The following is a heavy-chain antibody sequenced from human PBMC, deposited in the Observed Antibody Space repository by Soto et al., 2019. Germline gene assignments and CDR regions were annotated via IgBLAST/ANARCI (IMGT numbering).Heavy chain of an antibody. Sequence: QVQLVQSGAEVKKPGASVKLSRKASGYTFTSYYIHWVRQAPGQGLEWIGIINPNGGSTNYAHNFKGRLTVTRDTSTATVYMELGALTSEDTAVYYCARGLGLGDYWGQGTLVTVSS. J-gene: IGHJ4*02. CDR1: GYTFTSYY. CDR2: INPNGGST. CDR3: ARGLGLGDY. D-gene: IGHD3-9*01. V-gene: IGHV1-46*01.